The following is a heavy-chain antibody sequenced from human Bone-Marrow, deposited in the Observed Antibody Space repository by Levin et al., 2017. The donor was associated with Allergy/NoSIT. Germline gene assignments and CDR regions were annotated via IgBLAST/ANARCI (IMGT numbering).Heavy chain of an antibody. CDR2: IKEDGSKQ. J-gene: IGHJ5*02. V-gene: IGHV3-7*03. Sequence: AGGSLRLSCAASGFIFPNYWMSWVRQAPGKGLEWVANIKEDGSKQYYLDPVKGRFTISRDNAKNSLYLQMNNLRAEDTAIYYCARDVGQWGSWFDPWGQGTLVTVSS. D-gene: IGHD2-8*01. CDR3: ARDVGQWGSWFDP. CDR1: GFIFPNYW.